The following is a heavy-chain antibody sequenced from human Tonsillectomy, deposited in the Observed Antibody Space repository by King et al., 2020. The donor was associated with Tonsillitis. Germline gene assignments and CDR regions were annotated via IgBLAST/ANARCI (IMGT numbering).Heavy chain of an antibody. J-gene: IGHJ3*02. CDR3: AREATVFGAFDI. D-gene: IGHD3-3*01. CDR1: GFTFTSYG. CDR2: IWYDGSKK. V-gene: IGHV3-33*01. Sequence: VQLVESGGDVVQAGRSLRLSCAASGFTFTSYGMVWVRQAPGKGLEWVAFIWYDGSKKYYADSVKGRFTISRDNSKNTLYLQMNNLRAEDTAVYYCAREATVFGAFDIWGQGTMVTVSS.